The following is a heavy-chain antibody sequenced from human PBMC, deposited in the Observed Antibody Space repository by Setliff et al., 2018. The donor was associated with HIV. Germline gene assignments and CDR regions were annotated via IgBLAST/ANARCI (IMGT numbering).Heavy chain of an antibody. CDR1: GGTFSSYA. Sequence: SVKVSCKASGGTFSSYAISWVRQAPGQGLEWMGGIIPIFGTANYAQKFQGRVTITTDESTSTAYMELRSLRSDDTAVYYCARGYYNSGNYFEYWGQGTLVTVSS. D-gene: IGHD3-10*01. CDR2: IIPIFGTA. CDR3: ARGYYNSGNYFEY. V-gene: IGHV1-69*05. J-gene: IGHJ4*02.